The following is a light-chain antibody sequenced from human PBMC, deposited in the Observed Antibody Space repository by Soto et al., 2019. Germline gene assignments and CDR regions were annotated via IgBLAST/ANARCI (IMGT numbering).Light chain of an antibody. CDR1: QSVSSSY. CDR3: QQYGSSPFT. J-gene: IGKJ3*01. Sequence: EIVLTQSPGTLPLSPGERATLSCRASQSVSSSYLAWYQQKPGQAPRPLIYGASSRATCIPDRFSGSGSGTDLTLTISRLEPEDFAVDYCQQYGSSPFTFGPGTKVDIE. V-gene: IGKV3-20*01. CDR2: GAS.